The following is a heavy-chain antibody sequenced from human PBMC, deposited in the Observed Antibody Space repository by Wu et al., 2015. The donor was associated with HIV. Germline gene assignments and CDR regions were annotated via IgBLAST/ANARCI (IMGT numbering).Heavy chain of an antibody. V-gene: IGHV1-46*01. CDR2: IKPSGGST. J-gene: IGHJ4*02. CDR1: GYTFTRHY. Sequence: QVQLVQSGAEVKKPWGLSRKFSCKASGYTFTRHYIHWVRQAPGQGLEWMGIIKPSGGSTDYAQKFQGRVTMTRDTSTNIVYMELSNLRSDDTAVYYCARAHLDTVVVRVAPEETGYLDLWGQGTLVSVSS. D-gene: IGHD2-2*03. CDR3: ARAHLDTVVVRVAPEETGYLDL.